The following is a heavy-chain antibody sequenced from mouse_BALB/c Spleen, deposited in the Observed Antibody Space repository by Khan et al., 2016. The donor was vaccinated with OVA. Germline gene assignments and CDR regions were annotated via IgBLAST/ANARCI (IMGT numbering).Heavy chain of an antibody. CDR2: IDPANDNS. Sequence: EVKLEVSGAELVKPGASVKLSCTASGFNIKDTHMHWVKQRPEQGLEWIGRIDPANDNSKYDPRFQGKATITADTSSNTAYLHLSSLTSEDTAVYYCAPAGTGDYCDYWGKGTTLPVSS. D-gene: IGHD4-1*01. CDR1: GFNIKDTH. V-gene: IGHV14-3*02. CDR3: APAGTGDYCDY. J-gene: IGHJ2*01.